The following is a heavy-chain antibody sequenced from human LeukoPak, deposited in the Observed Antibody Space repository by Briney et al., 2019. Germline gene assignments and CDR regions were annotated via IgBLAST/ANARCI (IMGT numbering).Heavy chain of an antibody. V-gene: IGHV3-21*01. Sequence: GGSLRLSCASSGFTFTSYSMNWVRQAPGKGLEWVASISSTSSYIHYADSVKGRFTISRDKAKSSVYLQMNSLRAEDTAVYYCARAPGIAVAFDHWGQGTLVTVSS. CDR3: ARAPGIAVAFDH. D-gene: IGHD6-19*01. CDR1: GFTFTSYS. J-gene: IGHJ4*02. CDR2: ISSTSSYI.